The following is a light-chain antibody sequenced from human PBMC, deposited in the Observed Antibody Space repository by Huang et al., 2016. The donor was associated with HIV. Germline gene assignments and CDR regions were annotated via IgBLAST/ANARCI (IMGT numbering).Light chain of an antibody. J-gene: IGKJ4*01. V-gene: IGKV4-1*01. CDR1: QSLLDSSLNKDK. Sequence: DIVMNQSPDSLVVSLGERATINCRSTQSLLDSSLNKDKLAWYQQKPGQPPRLLIYWAATRESAVPDRFSGSVSGTDFTLTISSLQAEDVAIYYCQQYYRTPLTFGGGTKIEIK. CDR3: QQYYRTPLT. CDR2: WAA.